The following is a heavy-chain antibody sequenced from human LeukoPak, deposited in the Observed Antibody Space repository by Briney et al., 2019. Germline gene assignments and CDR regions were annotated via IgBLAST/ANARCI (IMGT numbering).Heavy chain of an antibody. D-gene: IGHD6-13*01. CDR1: GFTVSSNY. CDR3: ARSWAAAMPFDY. Sequence: GGSLRLSRAASGFTVSSNYMSWVRQAPGKGLEWVSVIYSGGSTYYADSVKGRFTISRDNSKNTLYLQMNSLRAEDTAVYYCARSWAAAMPFDYWGQGTLVTVSS. J-gene: IGHJ4*02. CDR2: IYSGGST. V-gene: IGHV3-53*01.